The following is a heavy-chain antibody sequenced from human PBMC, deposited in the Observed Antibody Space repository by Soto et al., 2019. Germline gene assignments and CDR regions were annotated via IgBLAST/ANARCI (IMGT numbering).Heavy chain of an antibody. CDR3: ASVIGGDSECYFDF. Sequence: PSDTLSLTCTVSVVSISSGSYYWSWIRQHPGKGLEWIGNIYYSGRTYYNRSLKSRVILSVDTSKNHFSLTLRSVTAADSAMYYCASVIGGDSECYFDFWGQGALVTVSS. CDR1: VVSISSGSYY. CDR2: IYYSGRT. D-gene: IGHD2-21*02. V-gene: IGHV4-31*03. J-gene: IGHJ4*02.